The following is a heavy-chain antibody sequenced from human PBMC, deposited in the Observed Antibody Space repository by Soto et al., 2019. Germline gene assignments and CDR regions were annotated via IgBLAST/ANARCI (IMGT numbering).Heavy chain of an antibody. CDR3: ARDLMYCTNGVCFAPNSPPEYYYYGMDV. CDR2: IWYDGSNK. Sequence: QVQLVESGGGVVQPGRSLRLSCAASGFTFSSYGMHWVRQAPGKGLEWVAGIWYDGSNKYYADSVKGRFTISRDNSKNTLYLQMNSLRAEDTAVYYCARDLMYCTNGVCFAPNSPPEYYYYGMDVWGQGTTVTVSS. D-gene: IGHD2-8*01. V-gene: IGHV3-33*01. CDR1: GFTFSSYG. J-gene: IGHJ6*02.